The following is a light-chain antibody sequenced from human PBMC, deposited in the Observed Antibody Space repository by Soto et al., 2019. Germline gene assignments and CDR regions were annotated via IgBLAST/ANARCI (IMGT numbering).Light chain of an antibody. J-gene: IGLJ2*01. CDR2: EVS. V-gene: IGLV2-8*01. CDR3: SSYAGSNNFEV. CDR1: SSDVGSYDH. Sequence: QSALTQPASVSGSPGQSITISCSGTSSDVGSYDHVAWYQQFPGKTPKLMIYEVSKRPSGVPDRFSGSKSGNTASLTVSGLQAEDEADYYCSSYAGSNNFEVFGGGTKLTVL.